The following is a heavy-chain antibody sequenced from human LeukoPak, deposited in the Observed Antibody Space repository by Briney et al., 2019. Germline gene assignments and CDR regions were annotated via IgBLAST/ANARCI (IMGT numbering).Heavy chain of an antibody. Sequence: SETLSLTCTVSGGSISSSSYYWGWIRQPPGKGLEWIGYIYYSGSTNYNPSLKSRVTISVDTSKNQFSLKLSSVTAADTAVYYCARVLSGWGSLYYFDYWGQGTLVTVSS. CDR3: ARVLSGWGSLYYFDY. V-gene: IGHV4-61*05. CDR1: GGSISSSSYY. D-gene: IGHD6-19*01. J-gene: IGHJ4*02. CDR2: IYYSGST.